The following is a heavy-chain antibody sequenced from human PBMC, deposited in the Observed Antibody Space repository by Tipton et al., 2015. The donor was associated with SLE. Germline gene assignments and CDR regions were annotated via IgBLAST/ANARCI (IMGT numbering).Heavy chain of an antibody. CDR1: GGSISSGSYY. D-gene: IGHD2-8*02. J-gene: IGHJ2*01. CDR2: IYTSGST. Sequence: TLSLTCTVSGGSISSGSYYWSWIRQPAGKGLEWIGRIYTSGSTTYNPSLKSRVTISVDTSKNQFSLKLSSVTAADTAVYYCARDRGGLVFDLWGRGTLVTVSS. V-gene: IGHV4-61*02. CDR3: ARDRGGLVFDL.